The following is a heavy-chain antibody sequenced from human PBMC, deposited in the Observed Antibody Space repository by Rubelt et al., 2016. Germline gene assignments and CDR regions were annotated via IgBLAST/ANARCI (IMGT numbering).Heavy chain of an antibody. CDR1: GGSISSYY. D-gene: IGHD1-26*01. CDR3: ARDGDSGSYYGPFDY. Sequence: QVQLQESGPGLVKPSETLSLTCTVSGGSISSYYWSWIRQPPGKGLEWIGYISYSGSTKYNPSLKSRVTISLDTSKNQFSLKLISVTAADTAVYYCARDGDSGSYYGPFDYWGQGTLVTVSS. V-gene: IGHV4-59*01. CDR2: ISYSGST. J-gene: IGHJ4*02.